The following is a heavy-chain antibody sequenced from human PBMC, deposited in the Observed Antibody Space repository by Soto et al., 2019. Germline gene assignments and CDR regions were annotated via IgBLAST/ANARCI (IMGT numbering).Heavy chain of an antibody. Sequence: PGGSLRLSCAASGFTFSNAWMSWVRQAPGKGLEWVGRIKSKTDGGTTDYAAPVKGRFTISRDDSKNTLYLQMNSLKTEDTAVYYCTTDLGIRFGEFFPYYGMDVWGQGTTVTVSS. CDR3: TTDLGIRFGEFFPYYGMDV. CDR2: IKSKTDGGTT. D-gene: IGHD3-10*01. V-gene: IGHV3-15*01. CDR1: GFTFSNAW. J-gene: IGHJ6*02.